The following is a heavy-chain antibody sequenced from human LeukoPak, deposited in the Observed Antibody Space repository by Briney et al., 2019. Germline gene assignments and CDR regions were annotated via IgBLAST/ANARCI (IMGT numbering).Heavy chain of an antibody. V-gene: IGHV3-23*01. CDR1: GFTFSSHA. J-gene: IGHJ4*02. CDR2: IRGSGGST. D-gene: IGHD6-19*01. CDR3: AKDRGSGSGWYPFFDY. Sequence: RPGGSLRLSCAASGFTFSSHAMTWVRRAPGKGVEWVSAIRGSGGSTYYADSVKGRVTISRDNSKNTLYLQMNSLRAEDTAVYYCAKDRGSGSGWYPFFDYWGQGTLVTVSS.